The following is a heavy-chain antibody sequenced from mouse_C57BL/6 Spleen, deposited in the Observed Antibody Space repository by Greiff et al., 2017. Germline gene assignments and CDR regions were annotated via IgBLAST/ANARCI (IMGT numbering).Heavy chain of an antibody. D-gene: IGHD2-2*01. V-gene: IGHV1-15*01. CDR3: TRGDDDWYFGV. CDR1: GYTFTDYE. Sequence: QVQLQQSGAELVRPGASVTLSCKASGYTFTDYEMHWVKQTPVHGLEWIGAIDPETGGTAYNQKFKGKAILTADKSSSTAYMELRSLTSEDSAVYYCTRGDDDWYFGVWGTGTTVTVSS. CDR2: IDPETGGT. J-gene: IGHJ1*03.